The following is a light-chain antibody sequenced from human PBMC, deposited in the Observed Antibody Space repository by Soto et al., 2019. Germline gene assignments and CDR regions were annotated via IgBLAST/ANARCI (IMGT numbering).Light chain of an antibody. CDR1: QSVSSY. J-gene: IGKJ5*01. CDR3: QQRSNWPIT. CDR2: DAS. Sequence: DIVLTQSTLSLPVTPGEPASISCRSSQSVSSYLAWYQQKPGQAPRLLIYDASNRATGIPARFSGSGSGTDFTLTISSLEPEDFAVYYCQQRSNWPITFGQGTRLEIK. V-gene: IGKV3-11*01.